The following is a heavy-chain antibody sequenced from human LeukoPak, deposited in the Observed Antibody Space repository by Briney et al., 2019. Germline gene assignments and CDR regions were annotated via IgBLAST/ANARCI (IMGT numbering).Heavy chain of an antibody. CDR3: GASRQYVGAFDI. Sequence: GESLSLSCSPSGFTFSRFELCLVRQAPGKGLGWISYILTSSAIIKYADSVRGRFTISRHDAGQSLYLPMSSQRAEDRAIYFCGASRQYVGAFDIWGQGTLVTVSS. V-gene: IGHV3-48*03. CDR1: GFTFSRFE. CDR2: ILTSSAII. J-gene: IGHJ3*02. D-gene: IGHD3-16*01.